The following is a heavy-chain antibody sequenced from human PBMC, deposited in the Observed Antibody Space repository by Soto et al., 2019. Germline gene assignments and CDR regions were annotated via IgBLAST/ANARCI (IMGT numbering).Heavy chain of an antibody. D-gene: IGHD2-15*01. V-gene: IGHV3-33*01. CDR2: IWYDGSNK. CDR1: GFTFSSYG. CDR3: ASTPVERFYYYYGMDV. J-gene: IGHJ6*02. Sequence: GGSLRLSCAASGFTFSSYGMHWVRQAPGKGLEWVAVIWYDGSNKYYADSVKGRFTISRDNSKNTLYLQMNSLRAEDTAVYYCASTPVERFYYYYGMDVWGQGTTVTVSS.